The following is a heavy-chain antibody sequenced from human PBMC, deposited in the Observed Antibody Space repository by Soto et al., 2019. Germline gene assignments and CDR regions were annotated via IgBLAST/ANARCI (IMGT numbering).Heavy chain of an antibody. V-gene: IGHV1-69*06. J-gene: IGHJ3*02. D-gene: IGHD5-12*01. CDR3: ARATSGYDYKGDAFDI. CDR2: IIPIFGTA. CDR1: GGTFSSYA. Sequence: GASVKVSCKASGGTFSSYAISWVRQAPGQGLEWMGGIIPIFGTANYAQKFQGRVTITADKSTSTAYMELSSLRSEDTAVYYCARATSGYDYKGDAFDIWGQGAMVTVSS.